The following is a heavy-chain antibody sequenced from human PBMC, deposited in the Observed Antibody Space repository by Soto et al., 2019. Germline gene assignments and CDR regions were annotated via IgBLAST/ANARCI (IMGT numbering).Heavy chain of an antibody. V-gene: IGHV1-18*01. D-gene: IGHD6-19*01. Sequence: QVQLVQSGAEVKKPGASVKVSCKASGYTFTSYGISWVRQAPGQGLEWMGWISAYNGNTNYAQKLQGRVTMTTDTSTSTAYMELRSLRSDDTAVYYCARDRFGRSGPIAVADPLTPDPFDYWGQGTLVTVSS. CDR3: ARDRFGRSGPIAVADPLTPDPFDY. CDR1: GYTFTSYG. CDR2: ISAYNGNT. J-gene: IGHJ4*02.